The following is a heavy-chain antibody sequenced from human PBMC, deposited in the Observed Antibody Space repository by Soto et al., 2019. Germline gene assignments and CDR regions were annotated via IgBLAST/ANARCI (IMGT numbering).Heavy chain of an antibody. CDR2: IFHSGDT. D-gene: IGHD6-19*01. V-gene: IGHV4-4*02. Sequence: QVQLQESGPGLVKPSGTLSLTCAVSGDSISNSRWWTWVRQPPGKGLEWIGDIFHSGDTNYNQSLKSRVFTSVDKSQNQFSLKVSSVTAADTAGYYCAYSTGWYRHDFWGQGTLVTVSS. CDR3: AYSTGWYRHDF. CDR1: GDSISNSRW. J-gene: IGHJ3*01.